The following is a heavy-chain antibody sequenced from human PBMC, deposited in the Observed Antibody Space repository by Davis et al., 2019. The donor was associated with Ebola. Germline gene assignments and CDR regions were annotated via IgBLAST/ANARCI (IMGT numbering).Heavy chain of an antibody. CDR1: GYILTELS. V-gene: IGHV1-24*01. Sequence: AASVKVSCKVSGYILTELSIHWVRQSPGQGREWMGNFDPQNNDIIYAHKFEDRVTMTEDTSTHTAYMELSSLRSDDSAVYYCAAGGSRGGFDVWGQGTMVTVS. J-gene: IGHJ3*01. CDR2: FDPQNNDI. D-gene: IGHD1-26*01. CDR3: AAGGSRGGFDV.